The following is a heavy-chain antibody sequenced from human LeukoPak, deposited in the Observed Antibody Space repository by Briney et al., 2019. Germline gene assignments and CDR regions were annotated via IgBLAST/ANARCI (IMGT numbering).Heavy chain of an antibody. CDR1: GFTFSSYW. D-gene: IGHD1-26*01. CDR3: ASATGATVDYFDY. Sequence: GGSLRLSCAASGFTFSSYWMSWVRQAPGKGLEWVSSISSSSSYIYYADSVKGRFTISRDNAKNSLYLQMNSLRAEDTAVYYCASATGATVDYFDYWGQGTLVTVSS. V-gene: IGHV3-21*01. CDR2: ISSSSSYI. J-gene: IGHJ4*02.